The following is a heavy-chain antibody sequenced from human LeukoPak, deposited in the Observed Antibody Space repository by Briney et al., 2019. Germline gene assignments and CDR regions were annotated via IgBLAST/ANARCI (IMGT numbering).Heavy chain of an antibody. Sequence: SGGSLRLSCAVSGFPFSNSWMYWVRRAPGKGLEGVANINKDGGGISYVDSVKGRFIISRDNARNSLYLQMNSLRLEDTAVYFCAGGNSMDVWGKGTAVTVSS. CDR3: AGGNSMDV. J-gene: IGHJ6*04. D-gene: IGHD1/OR15-1a*01. CDR2: INKDGGGI. CDR1: GFPFSNSW. V-gene: IGHV3-7*03.